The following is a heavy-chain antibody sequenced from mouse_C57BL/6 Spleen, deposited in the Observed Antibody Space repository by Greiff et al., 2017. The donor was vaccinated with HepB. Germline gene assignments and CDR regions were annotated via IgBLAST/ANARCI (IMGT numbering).Heavy chain of an antibody. D-gene: IGHD4-1*01. CDR1: GYAFSSSW. Sequence: VQLQQSGPELVKPGASVKISCKASGYAFSSSWMNWVKQRPGKGLEWIGRIYPGDGDTNYNGKFKGKATLTADKSSSTAYMQLSSLTSEDSAVYFCARGPGTGYFDYWGQGTTLTVSS. J-gene: IGHJ2*01. V-gene: IGHV1-82*01. CDR3: ARGPGTGYFDY. CDR2: IYPGDGDT.